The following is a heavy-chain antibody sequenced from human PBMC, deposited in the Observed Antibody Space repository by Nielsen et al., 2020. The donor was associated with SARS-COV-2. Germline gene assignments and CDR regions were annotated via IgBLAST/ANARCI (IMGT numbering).Heavy chain of an antibody. CDR2: INAGNGNT. V-gene: IGHV1-3*01. J-gene: IGHJ6*03. CDR1: GYTFTSYA. D-gene: IGHD2-15*01. Sequence: ASVKVSRKASGYTFTSYAMHWVRQAPGQRLEWMGWINAGNGNTKYSQKFQGRVTITRDTSASTAYMELSSLRSEDTAVYYCARAVGSAFYYYYTDVWGKGTTVTVSS. CDR3: ARAVGSAFYYYYTDV.